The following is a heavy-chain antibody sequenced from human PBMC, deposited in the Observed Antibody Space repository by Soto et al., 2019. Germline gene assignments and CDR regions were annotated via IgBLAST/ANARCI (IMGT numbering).Heavy chain of an antibody. CDR1: GYTFTSYA. D-gene: IGHD6-13*01. CDR3: ARRYSSSWSNWFDP. J-gene: IGHJ5*02. Sequence: VKVSCKASGYTFTSYAMHWVRQAPGQRLEWMGWINAGNGNTKYSQKFQGRVTITRDTSASTAYMELSSLRSEDTAVYYCARRYSSSWSNWFDPWGQGTLVTVSS. CDR2: INAGNGNT. V-gene: IGHV1-3*01.